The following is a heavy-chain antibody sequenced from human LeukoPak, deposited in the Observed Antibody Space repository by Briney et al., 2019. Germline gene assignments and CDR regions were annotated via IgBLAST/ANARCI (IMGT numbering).Heavy chain of an antibody. CDR3: AKEMSSRYSGTFAY. CDR1: GFTFSSYA. V-gene: IGHV3-23*01. J-gene: IGHJ4*02. CDR2: VGGSGDTT. D-gene: IGHD1-26*01. Sequence: GGSLRLSCAASGFTFSSYAMSWVRQAPGKGLEWVSGVGGSGDTTYYADSVKGRFTISRDNSKNTLSLQMNSLRVEDTAVYYCAKEMSSRYSGTFAYWGQGTLVTVSS.